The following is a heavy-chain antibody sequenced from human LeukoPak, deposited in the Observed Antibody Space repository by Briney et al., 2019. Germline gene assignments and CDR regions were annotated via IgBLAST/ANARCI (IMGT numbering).Heavy chain of an antibody. CDR2: IYYSGST. V-gene: IGHV4-39*01. CDR1: GGSISSGGYY. CDR3: ARRGGAHDYGDFYFDY. J-gene: IGHJ4*02. D-gene: IGHD4-17*01. Sequence: PSETLSLTCTVSGGSISSGGYYWSWIRQPPGKGLEWIGSIYYSGSTYYNPSLKSRVTISVDTSKNQFSLKLSSVTAADTAVYYCARRGGAHDYGDFYFDYWGQGTLVTVSS.